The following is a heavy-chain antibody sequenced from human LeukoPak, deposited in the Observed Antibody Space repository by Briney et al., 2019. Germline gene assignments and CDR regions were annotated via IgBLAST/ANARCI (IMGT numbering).Heavy chain of an antibody. CDR2: IYYSGST. CDR1: GGSISSHY. V-gene: IGHV4-59*11. Sequence: SETLSLTCTVSGGSISSHYWSWIRQPPGKGLEWIGYIYYSGSTNYNPSPKSRVTVSVDTSKNQFSLKLSSVTAADTAVYYCARGGVAAYYLDYWGQGTLVTVSS. J-gene: IGHJ4*02. D-gene: IGHD3-3*01. CDR3: ARGGVAAYYLDY.